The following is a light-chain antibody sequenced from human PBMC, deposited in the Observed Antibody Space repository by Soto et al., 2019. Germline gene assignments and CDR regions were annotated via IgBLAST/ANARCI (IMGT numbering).Light chain of an antibody. CDR3: QQYNNWPLT. V-gene: IGKV3-15*01. CDR1: HRVSSY. CDR2: GAS. Sequence: VITQSPATLSVSAGERATLSCRASHRVSSYLAWYQQRPGQAPRLLIYGASTRATGIPARFSGSASGTEFTLTISSLQSEDFAIYYCQQYNNWPLTFGGGTKVDIK. J-gene: IGKJ4*01.